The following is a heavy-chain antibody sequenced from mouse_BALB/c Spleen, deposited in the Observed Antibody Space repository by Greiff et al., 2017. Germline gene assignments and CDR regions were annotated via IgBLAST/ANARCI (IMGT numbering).Heavy chain of an antibody. CDR2: IWSGGST. D-gene: IGHD2-4*01. V-gene: IGHV2-4-1*01. CDR3: ATPYDYDVGSYAMDY. J-gene: IGHJ4*01. Sequence: QVHVKQSGPGLVQPSQSLSITCTVSGFSLTSYGVHWVRQSPGKGLEWLGVIWSGGSTDYNAAFISRLSISKDNSKSQVFFKMNSLQADDTAIYYCATPYDYDVGSYAMDYWGQGTSVTVSS. CDR1: GFSLTSYG.